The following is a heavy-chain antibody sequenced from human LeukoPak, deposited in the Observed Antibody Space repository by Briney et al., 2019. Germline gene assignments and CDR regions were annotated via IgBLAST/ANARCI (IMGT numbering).Heavy chain of an antibody. Sequence: ASVKVSCKVSGGTFSDSTLSWVRQVPGQGLEWMGGIISISGSPNYAQGFQGRVTFTTDESTSTAYMELRSLTSKDTAVYYCAGDFQAARLHLFEFWGQGSLVTVSS. CDR1: GGTFSDST. J-gene: IGHJ4*02. D-gene: IGHD6-6*01. CDR2: IISISGSP. CDR3: AGDFQAARLHLFEF. V-gene: IGHV1-69*05.